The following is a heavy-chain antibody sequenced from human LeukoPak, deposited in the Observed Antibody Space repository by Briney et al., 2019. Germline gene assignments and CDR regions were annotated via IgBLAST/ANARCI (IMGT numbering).Heavy chain of an antibody. CDR2: IDLNTGDT. Sequence: ASVKVSCKASGYTFIDYWIHWVRQAPGQGLEWMGRIDLNTGDTTSAQKFQGRVTMTRDTSISTVYLDLSGLGSDDTAVYCCARDAPHQRFDYWGQGTLVPVSS. J-gene: IGHJ4*02. CDR3: ARDAPHQRFDY. V-gene: IGHV1-2*02. CDR1: GYTFIDYW.